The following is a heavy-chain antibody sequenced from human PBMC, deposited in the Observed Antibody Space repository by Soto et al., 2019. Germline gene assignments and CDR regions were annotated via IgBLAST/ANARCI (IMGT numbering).Heavy chain of an antibody. D-gene: IGHD3-3*01. V-gene: IGHV4-34*01. CDR2: IYYSGST. Sequence: SETLSLTCAVYGGSFSGYYWSRIRQPPGKGLEWIGSIYYSGSTYYNPSLKSRVTISVDTSKNQFSLKLSSVTAADTAVYYCARQIYDFWSGYYLYYYYGMDVWGQGTTVTVSS. J-gene: IGHJ6*02. CDR3: ARQIYDFWSGYYLYYYYGMDV. CDR1: GGSFSGYY.